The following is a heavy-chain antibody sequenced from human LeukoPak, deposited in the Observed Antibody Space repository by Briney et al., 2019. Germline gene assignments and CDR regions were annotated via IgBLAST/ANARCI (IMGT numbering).Heavy chain of an antibody. CDR2: ISAYNGNT. CDR3: ARARGDIVPDCFDY. CDR1: GYTFTGYG. V-gene: IGHV1-18*01. J-gene: IGHJ4*02. Sequence: ASVKVSCKASGYTFTGYGISWVRQAPGQGLEWMGWISAYNGNTNYAQKLQGRVTMTTDTSTSTAYMELRSLRSDDTAVYYCARARGDIVPDCFDYWGQGTLVTVSS. D-gene: IGHD2-15*01.